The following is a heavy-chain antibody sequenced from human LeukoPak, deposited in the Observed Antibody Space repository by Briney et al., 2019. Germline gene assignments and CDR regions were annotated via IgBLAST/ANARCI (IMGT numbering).Heavy chain of an antibody. CDR3: ARGLASGYPPIPFDY. V-gene: IGHV4-34*01. CDR2: ITYDGST. Sequence: SETLSLTCAVFGGSFSGYYWSCIRQPPGKGLEWIGEITYDGSTNYNPSLKSRVTISVDTSKIQFSLNLSSVTAADTAVYYCARGLASGYPPIPFDYWGQGTQVTVSS. J-gene: IGHJ4*02. D-gene: IGHD3-3*01. CDR1: GGSFSGYY.